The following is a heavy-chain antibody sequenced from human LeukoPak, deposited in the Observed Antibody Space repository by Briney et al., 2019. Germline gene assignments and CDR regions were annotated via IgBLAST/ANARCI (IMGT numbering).Heavy chain of an antibody. V-gene: IGHV3-7*01. CDR1: GFTFSKTW. Sequence: PGESLRLSRAASGFTFSKTWMSWVRQAPGKGLEWVACIMEDGSVQKYVDSVRGRFTISRDNAKSSLYLQMNSLRAEDTAVYYCARDPYSGSYGDYYYYYMDVWGKGTTVTISS. CDR2: IMEDGSVQ. J-gene: IGHJ6*03. CDR3: ARDPYSGSYGDYYYYYMDV. D-gene: IGHD1-26*01.